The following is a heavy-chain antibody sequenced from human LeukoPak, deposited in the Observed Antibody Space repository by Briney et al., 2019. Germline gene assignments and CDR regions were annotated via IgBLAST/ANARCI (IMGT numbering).Heavy chain of an antibody. CDR3: ARAAPSDDSSVKDGMDV. V-gene: IGHV3-23*01. CDR1: GFTFSNYA. CDR2: IKGSDFST. D-gene: IGHD3-22*01. J-gene: IGHJ6*02. Sequence: PGGSLRLSCAASGFTFSNYAMSWVRQAPGKGPEWISTIKGSDFSTYFADSVKGRFTISRDNSKNTLYLQMNSLRAEDTAVYYCARAAPSDDSSVKDGMDVWGQGTTVTVSS.